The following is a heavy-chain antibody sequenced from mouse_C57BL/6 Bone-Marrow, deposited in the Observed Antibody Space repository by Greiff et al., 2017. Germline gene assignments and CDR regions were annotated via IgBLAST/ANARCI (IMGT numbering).Heavy chain of an antibody. V-gene: IGHV2-2*01. Sequence: QVQLKQSGPGLVQPSQSLSITCTVSVFSLTSYGVHWVRQSPGKGLEWLGVIWSGGSTDYNAAFISRLSISKDNSKSQVFFKMNSLQADDTAIYYCARKRGSGWYFDVWGTGTTVTVSS. D-gene: IGHD1-3*01. CDR2: IWSGGST. J-gene: IGHJ1*03. CDR1: VFSLTSYG. CDR3: ARKRGSGWYFDV.